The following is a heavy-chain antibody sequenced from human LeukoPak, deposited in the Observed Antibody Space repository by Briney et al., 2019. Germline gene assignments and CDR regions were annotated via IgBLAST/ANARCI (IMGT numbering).Heavy chain of an antibody. V-gene: IGHV4-61*02. CDR1: GDFIRRGSYY. CDR2: IHPSGST. Sequence: SQTLSLTCTVSGDFIRRGSYYWSWVRQPAGKGLEWIGRIHPSGSTNYNPSLKSRVTLSVDTSKNQFSLKLSSVTAADTAVYYCARGPPPDFDYWGRGTLVTVSS. J-gene: IGHJ4*02. CDR3: ARGPPPDFDY.